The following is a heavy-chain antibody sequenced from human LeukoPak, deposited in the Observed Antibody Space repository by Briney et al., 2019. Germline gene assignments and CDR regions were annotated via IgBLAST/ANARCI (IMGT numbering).Heavy chain of an antibody. Sequence: GSLRLSCATSGFIFSHHGMNWVRQAPGKGLEWVSGIRADAVTTYYADSVKGRFIISRDNSKNKVYLQMNSLSAEDAAVYYCVKDDGWVQYANWGQGTLVTVSS. J-gene: IGHJ4*02. CDR3: VKDDGWVQYAN. D-gene: IGHD5-24*01. V-gene: IGHV3-23*01. CDR2: IRADAVTT. CDR1: GFIFSHHG.